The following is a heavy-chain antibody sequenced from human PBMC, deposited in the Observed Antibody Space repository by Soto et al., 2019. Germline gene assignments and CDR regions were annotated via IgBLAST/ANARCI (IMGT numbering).Heavy chain of an antibody. J-gene: IGHJ6*03. V-gene: IGHV1-69*08. CDR2: IIPILGIA. CDR3: ARDPLGWTLDYYYYYMDV. CDR1: GGTFSSYT. Sequence: QVQLVQSGAEVKKPGSSVKVSCKASGGTFSSYTISWVRQAPGQGLEWMGRIIPILGIANYAQKFQGRVTITADKSTSTAYMVLSSLRSEDTAVYYCARDPLGWTLDYYYYYMDVWGKGTTVTVPS.